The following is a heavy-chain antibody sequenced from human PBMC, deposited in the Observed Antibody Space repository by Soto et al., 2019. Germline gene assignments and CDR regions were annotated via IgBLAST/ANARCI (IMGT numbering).Heavy chain of an antibody. D-gene: IGHD1-1*01. J-gene: IGHJ1*01. CDR3: TSDDTPSGRVY. CDR2: IYSETTGGST. CDR1: AGNVRNNF. Sequence: PGGSLRLSCDASAGNVRNNFMTWVRQAPGKGLEWVSAIYSETTGGSTYYADSVRGRFTISRDNSKNTLVLQMNSLRVEDTAVYNCTSDDTPSGRVYWGQGTLVIVS. V-gene: IGHV3-53*01.